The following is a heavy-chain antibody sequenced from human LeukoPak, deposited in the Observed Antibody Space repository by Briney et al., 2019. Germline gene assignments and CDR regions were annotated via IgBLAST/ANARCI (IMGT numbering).Heavy chain of an antibody. V-gene: IGHV3-21*01. CDR1: GFTFSSYS. D-gene: IGHD5-18*01. Sequence: GGSLRLSCAASGFTFSSYSMNWVRQAPGKGLEWVSSISSSSSYIYYADSVKGRFTISRDNAKNSLYLQMNSLRAEDTAVYYCTPSRTAMVPFDYWGQGTLVTVSS. CDR3: TPSRTAMVPFDY. CDR2: ISSSSSYI. J-gene: IGHJ4*02.